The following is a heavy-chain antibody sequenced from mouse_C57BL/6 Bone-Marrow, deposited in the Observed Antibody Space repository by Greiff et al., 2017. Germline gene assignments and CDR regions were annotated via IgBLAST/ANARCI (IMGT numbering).Heavy chain of an antibody. CDR2: IDPSDSYT. D-gene: IGHD2-4*01. CDR3: APYYYDGYFDV. Sequence: VQLQQPGAELVKPGASVKLSCKASGYTFTSYWMQWVKQRPGQGLEWIGKIDPSDSYTNYNQKFKGKATLTVDTSSSTAYMQLSSLTSEDSAVYYCAPYYYDGYFDVWGTGTTITVFS. CDR1: GYTFTSYW. V-gene: IGHV1-50*01. J-gene: IGHJ1*03.